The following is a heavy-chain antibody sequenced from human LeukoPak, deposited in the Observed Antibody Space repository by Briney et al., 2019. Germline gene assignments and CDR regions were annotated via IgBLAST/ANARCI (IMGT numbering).Heavy chain of an antibody. Sequence: RGSLRLSCAASGFTFSSYAMHWVRQAPGKGLEWVAVISYDGSNKYYADSVKGRFTISRDNSKNTLYLQMNSLRAEDTAVYYCARDPYDSSGYYFDYWGQGTLVTVSS. V-gene: IGHV3-30*04. CDR2: ISYDGSNK. D-gene: IGHD3-22*01. CDR1: GFTFSSYA. J-gene: IGHJ4*02. CDR3: ARDPYDSSGYYFDY.